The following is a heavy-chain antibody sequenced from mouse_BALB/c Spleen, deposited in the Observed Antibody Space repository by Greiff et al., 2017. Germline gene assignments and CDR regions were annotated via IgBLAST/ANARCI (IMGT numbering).Heavy chain of an antibody. Sequence: EVQVVESGGGLVQPGGSLKLSCAASGFTFSSYTMSWVRQTPEKRLEWVAYISNGGGSTYYPDTVKGRFTISRDNAKNTLYLQMSSLKSEDTAMYYCARRNGNYDYAMDYWGQGTSVTVSS. CDR2: ISNGGGST. D-gene: IGHD2-1*01. V-gene: IGHV5-12-2*01. CDR3: ARRNGNYDYAMDY. J-gene: IGHJ4*01. CDR1: GFTFSSYT.